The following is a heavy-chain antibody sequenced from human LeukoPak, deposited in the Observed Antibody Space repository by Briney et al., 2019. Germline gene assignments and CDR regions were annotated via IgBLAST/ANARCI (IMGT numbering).Heavy chain of an antibody. Sequence: PSETLSLTCAVYGGSFSGYYWSWIRQPPGKGLEWIGEINHSGSTNYNPSLKSRVTISVDTSKNQFSLKLSSVTAADTAVYYCARVRGSYYDYWGQGTLVTVSS. D-gene: IGHD1-26*01. CDR2: INHSGST. CDR1: GGSFSGYY. J-gene: IGHJ4*02. V-gene: IGHV4-34*01. CDR3: ARVRGSYYDY.